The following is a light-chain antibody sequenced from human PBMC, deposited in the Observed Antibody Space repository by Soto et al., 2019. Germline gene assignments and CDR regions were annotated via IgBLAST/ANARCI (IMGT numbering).Light chain of an antibody. J-gene: IGLJ1*01. CDR2: DVT. Sequence: QSALTQPASVSGSPGQSVNISCTGTSSDVGGYNYVSWYQHHPGKAPKLIIYDVTNRPSGVSNPFSGSKSGNTASLTISGLLPEDEADYYCSSYTTSNTRQIVFGTGTKLTVL. CDR3: SSYTTSNTRQIV. V-gene: IGLV2-14*03. CDR1: SSDVGGYNY.